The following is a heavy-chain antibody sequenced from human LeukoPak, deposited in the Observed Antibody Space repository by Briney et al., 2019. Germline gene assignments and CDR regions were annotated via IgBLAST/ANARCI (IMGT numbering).Heavy chain of an antibody. CDR1: GFTFRDSA. CDR3: ARDHCSGGSCYLDY. J-gene: IGHJ4*02. D-gene: IGHD2-15*01. CDR2: ISFSGTNA. V-gene: IGHV3-23*01. Sequence: PGGSLRLSCAASGFTFRDSAMSWVRQAPAKGLEWVSLISFSGTNAYYADSVKGRFTISRDSSKNTLYLQMNSLRTEDTAVYYCARDHCSGGSCYLDYWGQGTLVTVSS.